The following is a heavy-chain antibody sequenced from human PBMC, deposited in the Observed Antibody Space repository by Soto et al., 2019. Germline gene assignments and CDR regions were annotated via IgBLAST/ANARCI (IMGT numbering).Heavy chain of an antibody. J-gene: IGHJ6*03. CDR1: GFTFSDSA. V-gene: IGHV3-73*01. CDR3: ARADYYYYYMDV. CDR2: IRRKANNYAT. Sequence: PGGSLRLSCAASGFTFSDSALHWVRQASGKGLEWVGRIRRKANNYATTYAASVEGRFTISRDNAKNSLYLQMNSLRAEDTAVYYCARADYYYYYMDVWGKGTTVTVSS.